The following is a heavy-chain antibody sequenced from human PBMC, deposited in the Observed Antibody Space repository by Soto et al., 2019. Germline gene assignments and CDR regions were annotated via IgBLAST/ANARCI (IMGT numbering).Heavy chain of an antibody. D-gene: IGHD6-19*01. CDR2: INHSGST. J-gene: IGHJ6*02. CDR3: ARWRQRAVAGPRPPGGWRTYYYGMDV. Sequence: SETLSITCSVHGGSFSGYYWSWIHHPPGKALDWDGEINHSGSTNYNPSLKSRVTISVDTSKNQFSLKLSSVTAADTAVYYCARWRQRAVAGPRPPGGWRTYYYGMDVWGQGTTVTVSS. CDR1: GGSFSGYY. V-gene: IGHV4-34*01.